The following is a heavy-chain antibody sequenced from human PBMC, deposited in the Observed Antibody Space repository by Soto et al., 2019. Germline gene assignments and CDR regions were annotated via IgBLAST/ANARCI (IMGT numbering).Heavy chain of an antibody. V-gene: IGHV3-33*01. CDR3: ARERAAYYDILTGYYNPYY. CDR1: GFTFSSYG. D-gene: IGHD3-9*01. CDR2: IWYDGSNK. J-gene: IGHJ4*02. Sequence: QVQLVESGGGVVQPGRSLRLSCAASGFTFSSYGMHWVRQAPGKGLEWVAVIWYDGSNKYYAVSVKGRFTISRDNSKNTLYLQMNSLRAEDTAVYYCARERAAYYDILTGYYNPYYWGQGTLVTVSS.